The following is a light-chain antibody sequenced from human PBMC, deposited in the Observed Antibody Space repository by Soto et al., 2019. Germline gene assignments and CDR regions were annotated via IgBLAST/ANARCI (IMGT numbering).Light chain of an antibody. J-gene: IGKJ2*01. CDR1: QSVSSY. V-gene: IGKV3-11*01. CDR2: DAS. CDR3: QQRRNWPET. Sequence: EIVLTQSPATLSLSPGERATLSCRASQSVSSYLAWYQQKPGQAPRLLVYDASNRATGIPARFNGSGSGTDFTLTISRQEPGDSAVYYCQQRRNWPETFGQGTKLEIK.